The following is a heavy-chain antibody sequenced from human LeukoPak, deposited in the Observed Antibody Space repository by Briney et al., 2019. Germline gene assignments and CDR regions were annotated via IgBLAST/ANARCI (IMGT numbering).Heavy chain of an antibody. D-gene: IGHD3-16*01. CDR1: GFTFRNFA. V-gene: IGHV3-23*01. Sequence: GGSLRLSCAASGFTFRNFAMSWVRQVPGKGLEWLSTLVVTGGAPYYADSVTGRFIISRDNSKNTLYLQMNSLTVEDTAVYYCAKDDGGEYHLFDSWGQGTLVTVSS. CDR3: AKDDGGEYHLFDS. J-gene: IGHJ4*02. CDR2: LVVTGGAP.